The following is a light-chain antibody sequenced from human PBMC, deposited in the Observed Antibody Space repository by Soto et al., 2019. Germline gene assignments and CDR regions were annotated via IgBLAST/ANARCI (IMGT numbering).Light chain of an antibody. V-gene: IGLV1-44*01. J-gene: IGLJ3*02. Sequence: QSVLTQPPSASATPGQRVTISCSGGSSNIGSNTVNWYQKLPGTAPKLLINRNIQRPSGVPDRFSGSKSGTSASLAISGLQSEDEADYYYAAWDDSLDGWVFGGGTKLTVL. CDR2: RNI. CDR3: AAWDDSLDGWV. CDR1: SSNIGSNT.